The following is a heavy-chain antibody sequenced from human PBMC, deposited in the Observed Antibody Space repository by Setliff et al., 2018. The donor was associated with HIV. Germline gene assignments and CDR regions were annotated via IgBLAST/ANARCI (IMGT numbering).Heavy chain of an antibody. CDR3: ARNQGDSSGWYAGDF. D-gene: IGHD6-19*01. V-gene: IGHV1-46*01. CDR1: GYTFTTYP. CDR2: INTSGGSA. J-gene: IGHJ4*01. Sequence: GASVKVSCKSSGYTFTTYPMHWVRQAPGQGLEWMGVINTSGGSAGYEEKFRGRVTMTRDTSPNTVYMDLRNLRSEDTAVYYCARNQGDSSGWYAGDFWGHGTLVTVSS.